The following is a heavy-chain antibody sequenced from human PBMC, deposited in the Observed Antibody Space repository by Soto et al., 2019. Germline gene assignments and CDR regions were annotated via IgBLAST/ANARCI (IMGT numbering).Heavy chain of an antibody. CDR2: ISSSSSYI. CDR3: ARGPNRTGYCSGGSCYGYYYYYYYMDV. D-gene: IGHD2-15*01. Sequence: GGSLRLSCAGSGFTFSSYTMNWVRQAPGKGLEWVSSISSSSSYIYYADSVKGRFTISRDNAKNSLYLQMNSLRAADTAVYYCARGPNRTGYCSGGSCYGYYYYYYYMDVWGKGTTVTVSS. CDR1: GFTFSSYT. J-gene: IGHJ6*03. V-gene: IGHV3-21*01.